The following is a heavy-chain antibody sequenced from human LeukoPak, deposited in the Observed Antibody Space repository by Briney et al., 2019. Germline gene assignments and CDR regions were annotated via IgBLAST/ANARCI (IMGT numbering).Heavy chain of an antibody. V-gene: IGHV4-30-4*01. CDR2: IHYSGST. Sequence: TSQTLSLTCTVSGGSISSDDYSWSGIRQPPGKALEWIGYIHYSGSTNYNPSLKSRVTISTDTSKNQFSLRLSSVTAADTAVYYWARVWTKSYFGAGKHFDFWGEGAFVSVSS. CDR3: ARVWTKSYFGAGKHFDF. D-gene: IGHD3-10*01. CDR1: GGSISSDDYS. J-gene: IGHJ4*01.